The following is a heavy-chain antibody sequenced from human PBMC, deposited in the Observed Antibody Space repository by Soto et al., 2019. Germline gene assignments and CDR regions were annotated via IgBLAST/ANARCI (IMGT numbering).Heavy chain of an antibody. D-gene: IGHD6-13*01. CDR2: INPSGGST. V-gene: IGHV1-46*02. CDR3: ARSIAALRRYYFDY. CDR1: GDSFNDYY. Sequence: ASVKGSCKTSGDSFNDYYVHWVRQAPGQGLEWMGIINPSGGSTSYAQKFQGRVTMTRDTSTSTVYMELSSLRSEDTAVYYCARSIAALRRYYFDYWGQGTLVTVSS. J-gene: IGHJ4*02.